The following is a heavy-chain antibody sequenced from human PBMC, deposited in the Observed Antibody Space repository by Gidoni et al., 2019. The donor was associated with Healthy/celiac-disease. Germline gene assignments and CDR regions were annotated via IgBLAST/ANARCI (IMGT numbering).Heavy chain of an antibody. V-gene: IGHV4-39*07. CDR2: IYYSGST. Sequence: QLQLQESGPGLVKPSETLSLTCTAPGGSIRSSSYYWGWFRQPPGKGLEWIGSIYYSGSTYYNPSLKSRVAISVDTSKNQFSLKLSSVTAADTAVYYCARVAVGASAFDYWGQGTLVTVSS. D-gene: IGHD1-26*01. CDR1: GGSIRSSSYY. CDR3: ARVAVGASAFDY. J-gene: IGHJ4*02.